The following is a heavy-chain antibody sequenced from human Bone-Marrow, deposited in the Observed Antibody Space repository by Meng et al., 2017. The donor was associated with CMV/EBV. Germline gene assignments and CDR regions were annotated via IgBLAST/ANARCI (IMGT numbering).Heavy chain of an antibody. V-gene: IGHV2-5*02. J-gene: IGHJ4*02. CDR1: TSGVA. CDR2: IYWGSDK. Sequence: TSGVAVGWIRQPPGKALEYLALIYWGSDKRYRPCLRTRLTIAKDNTSSQVVLTMVNMDPADTATYYCARGRTYGYSSNWDAGDFDIWGQGILVTVSS. D-gene: IGHD6-19*01. CDR3: ARGRTYGYSSNWDAGDFDI.